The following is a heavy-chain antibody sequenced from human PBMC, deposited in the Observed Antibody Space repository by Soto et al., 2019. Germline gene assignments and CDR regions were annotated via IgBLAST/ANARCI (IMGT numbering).Heavy chain of an antibody. D-gene: IGHD3-22*01. Sequence: GASVKVSCKASGVTFASCAVQWVRQARGQRLEWIGWIVVGSGNTNYAQKFQERVTITRDMSTSTAYMELSSLRSEDTAVYYCAADAIFDYYDSSGYYPNWFDPWGQGTLVTVSS. CDR3: AADAIFDYYDSSGYYPNWFDP. V-gene: IGHV1-58*01. CDR1: GVTFASCA. CDR2: IVVGSGNT. J-gene: IGHJ5*02.